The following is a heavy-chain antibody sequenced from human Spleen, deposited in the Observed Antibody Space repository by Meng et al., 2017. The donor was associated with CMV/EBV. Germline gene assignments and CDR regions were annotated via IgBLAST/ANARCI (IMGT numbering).Heavy chain of an antibody. V-gene: IGHV3-66*02. CDR2: FYSGGST. D-gene: IGHD3-9*01. CDR3: GRGALGSFDWFRRPIDY. Sequence: FHVSNNYIVWVRQAPGKGLEWVSVFYSGGSTFYADSVRGRLTISRDKSRNIIFLQMDSLRVDDTAMYHCGRGALGSFDWFRRPIDYWGQGTLVTVSS. CDR1: FHVSNNY. J-gene: IGHJ4*02.